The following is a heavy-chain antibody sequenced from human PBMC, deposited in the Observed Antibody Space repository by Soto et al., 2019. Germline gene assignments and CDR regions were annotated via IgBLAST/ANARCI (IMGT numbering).Heavy chain of an antibody. Sequence: PSETLSLTCAVYGGSFSGYYWNWIRQPPDKGLEWIGEINHSGSTNYNPPLKSRVTISLDTSKNQFSLKLSSVTAADTAVYYCARGRVVAAGTSYYFDYWGQGTLVTVSS. D-gene: IGHD6-13*01. J-gene: IGHJ4*02. CDR3: ARGRVVAAGTSYYFDY. V-gene: IGHV4-34*01. CDR1: GGSFSGYY. CDR2: INHSGST.